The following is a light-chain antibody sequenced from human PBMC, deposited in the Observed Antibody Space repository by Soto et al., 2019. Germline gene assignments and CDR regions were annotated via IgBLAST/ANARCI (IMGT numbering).Light chain of an antibody. Sequence: ENILTQSPGTLSLSPGERATLSCRASQTVGSTYLGWYQQKPGQAPRLLIYDASSRATGIPDRFSGSVSGTDFTLTISRVEPEDFAVYYCQQYVSSPYSFGQGTKLEIK. CDR2: DAS. CDR1: QTVGSTY. CDR3: QQYVSSPYS. J-gene: IGKJ2*01. V-gene: IGKV3-20*01.